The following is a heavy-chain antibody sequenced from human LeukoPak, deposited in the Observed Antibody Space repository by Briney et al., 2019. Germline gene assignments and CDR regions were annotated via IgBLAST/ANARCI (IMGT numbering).Heavy chain of an antibody. Sequence: PGGSLRLSCAATGFTFTSFAMRWVHPGPGKGLKWVSAISGSGGSAYYADSVKGRFTISRDNSKNTLYLQMDSLRAEDTAVYYCAEPTVAGSNYGSGSPNWFDPWGQGTLVTVSS. V-gene: IGHV3-23*01. D-gene: IGHD3-10*01. J-gene: IGHJ5*02. CDR1: GFTFTSFA. CDR2: ISGSGGSA. CDR3: AEPTVAGSNYGSGSPNWFDP.